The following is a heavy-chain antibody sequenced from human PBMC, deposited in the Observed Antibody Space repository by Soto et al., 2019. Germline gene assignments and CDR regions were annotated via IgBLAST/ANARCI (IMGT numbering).Heavy chain of an antibody. D-gene: IGHD6-19*01. CDR1: GGSISSSSDY. CDR2: IYYSGST. CDR3: ARHVAVAGYYFDY. V-gene: IGHV4-39*01. Sequence: SETQSLTCTVSGGSISSSSDYWGWIRQPPGKGLEWIGSIYYSGSTYYNPSLKSRVTISVDTSKNQFSLKLSSVTAADTAVYYCARHVAVAGYYFDYWGQGTLVTVSS. J-gene: IGHJ4*02.